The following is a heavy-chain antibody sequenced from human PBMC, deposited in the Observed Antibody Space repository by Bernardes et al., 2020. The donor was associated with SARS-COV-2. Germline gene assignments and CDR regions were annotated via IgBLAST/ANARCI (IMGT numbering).Heavy chain of an antibody. CDR2: VKHAGTKK. V-gene: IGHV3-7*01. CDR3: ARGIGKYASYCDS. Sequence: GRSLRLSCTASGFTISNYWMSWLREGPGKGLEWVANVKHAGTKKYYADSLGGRFTISRDNAKNSLYLQLNSLRPEDTAVYDGARGIGKYASYCDSWGQGAAGTVSS. J-gene: IGHJ4*02. CDR1: GFTISNYW.